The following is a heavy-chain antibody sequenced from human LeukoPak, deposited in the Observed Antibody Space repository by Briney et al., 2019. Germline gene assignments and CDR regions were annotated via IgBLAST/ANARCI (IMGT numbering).Heavy chain of an antibody. V-gene: IGHV4-59*01. Sequence: SETLSLTCTVSGGSISSYYWSWIRQPPGKGLEWIGYISYSGSTNYNPSLKSRVTISVDTSKNQFSLKLSSVTAADTAVYYCAGCIGVAGSAFDYWGQGTLVTVSS. CDR2: ISYSGST. D-gene: IGHD6-19*01. J-gene: IGHJ4*02. CDR3: AGCIGVAGSAFDY. CDR1: GGSISSYY.